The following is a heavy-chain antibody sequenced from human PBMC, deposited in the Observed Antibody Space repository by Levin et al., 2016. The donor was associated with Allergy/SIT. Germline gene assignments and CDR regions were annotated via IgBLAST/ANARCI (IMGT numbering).Heavy chain of an antibody. CDR3: ARPRYCSGGSCSSSFYYFDY. Sequence: SVKVSCKASGGTFSSYAISWVRQAPGQGLEWMGGIIPIFGTANYAQKFQGRVTITADESTSTAYMELSSLRSEDTAVYYCARPRYCSGGSCSSSFYYFDYWGQGTLVTVSS. V-gene: IGHV1-69*13. CDR1: GGTFSSYA. CDR2: IIPIFGTA. D-gene: IGHD2-15*01. J-gene: IGHJ4*02.